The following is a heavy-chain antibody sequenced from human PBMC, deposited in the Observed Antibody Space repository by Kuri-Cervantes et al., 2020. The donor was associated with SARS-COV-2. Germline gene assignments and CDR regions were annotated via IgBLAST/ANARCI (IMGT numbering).Heavy chain of an antibody. CDR3: AKDQSGCSGGSCYIWFDY. Sequence: GESLKISCAASGFTFSSYAMSWVRQAPGKGLEWVSAISGSGGSTYYADSVKGRFTISRDNSKNTLYLQMNSLRAEDTAVYYCAKDQSGCSGGSCYIWFDYWGQGTLVTDSS. V-gene: IGHV3-23*01. CDR1: GFTFSSYA. CDR2: ISGSGGST. D-gene: IGHD2-15*01. J-gene: IGHJ4*02.